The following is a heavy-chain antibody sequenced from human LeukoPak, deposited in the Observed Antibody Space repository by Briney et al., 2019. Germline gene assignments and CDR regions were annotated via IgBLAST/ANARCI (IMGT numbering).Heavy chain of an antibody. CDR2: INPSGGST. CDR3: AAAESLWVHDY. Sequence: ASVKVSCKASGYTFTSYYMHWVRQAPGQGLEWMGIINPSGGSTSYAQKFQGRVTMTRDMSTSTVYMELSSLRSDDTAVYYCAAAESLWVHDYWGQGTLVTVSS. V-gene: IGHV1-46*01. J-gene: IGHJ4*02. D-gene: IGHD7-27*01. CDR1: GYTFTSYY.